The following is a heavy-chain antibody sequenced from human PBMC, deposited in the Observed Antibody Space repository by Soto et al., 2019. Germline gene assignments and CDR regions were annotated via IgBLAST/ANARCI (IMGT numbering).Heavy chain of an antibody. CDR2: VSIGGST. CDR3: AKRRGAGGHFDY. D-gene: IGHD2-15*01. V-gene: IGHV3-23*01. Sequence: GGSLRLSCAASGLTFSSYAMGWVRQGPGKGLEWVAVVSIGGSTHYAASVRGRFTISRDNSKNTLSLQMNSLTAEDTAVYFCAKRRGAGGHFDYWGQGALVTVSS. J-gene: IGHJ4*02. CDR1: GLTFSSYA.